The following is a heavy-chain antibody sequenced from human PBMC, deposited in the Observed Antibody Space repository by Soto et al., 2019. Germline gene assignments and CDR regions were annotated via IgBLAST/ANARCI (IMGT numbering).Heavy chain of an antibody. CDR2: IGTDGNT. J-gene: IGHJ4*01. CDR3: VRKYPGTRPFDY. CDR1: GFTFNSYA. D-gene: IGHD2-2*01. Sequence: GGSRRLSCAASGFTFNSYAMNGVRQAPGKGLAWVSAIGTDGNTYYANSVKGRFTISRDNSRTTLYLQMNSLRVEDTALYYCVRKYPGTRPFDYWGQGTLVTVSS. V-gene: IGHV3-23*01.